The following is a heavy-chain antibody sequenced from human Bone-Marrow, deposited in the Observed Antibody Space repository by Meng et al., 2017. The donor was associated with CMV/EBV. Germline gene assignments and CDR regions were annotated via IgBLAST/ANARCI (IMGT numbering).Heavy chain of an antibody. Sequence: GGSLRLSCAASGFTFSSYWMSWVRQAPGKGLEWVANIKQDGSEKYYVDSVKGRFTISRDNAKNSLYLQMNSLRAEDTAVYYCARPPTYCSSTSCYKTPVYWGRGTLVTVAS. CDR2: IKQDGSEK. J-gene: IGHJ4*02. V-gene: IGHV3-7*01. CDR1: GFTFSSYW. D-gene: IGHD2-2*02. CDR3: ARPPTYCSSTSCYKTPVY.